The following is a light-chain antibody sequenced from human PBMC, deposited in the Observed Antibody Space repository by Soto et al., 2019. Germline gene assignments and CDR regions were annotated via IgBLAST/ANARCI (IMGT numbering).Light chain of an antibody. CDR2: EVT. V-gene: IGLV2-14*01. J-gene: IGLJ2*01. CDR3: SSYTSSSTVV. Sequence: QSVLTQPASVSGSPGQSITISCTGTSSDFGAYKSVSWYQQHPGEAPKLMIYEVTNRPSGVSNRFSGSKSGNTASLAISGLQAEDEADYYCSSYTSSSTVVFGGGTKLIVL. CDR1: SSDFGAYKS.